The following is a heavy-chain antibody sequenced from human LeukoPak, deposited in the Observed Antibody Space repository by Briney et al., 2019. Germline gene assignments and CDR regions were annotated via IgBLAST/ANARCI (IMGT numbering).Heavy chain of an antibody. J-gene: IGHJ5*02. CDR2: IYYSGST. V-gene: IGHV4-59*01. Sequence: GSLRLSCAASGFTFSSYAVSWIRQPPGKGLEWIGYIYYSGSTNYNPSLKSRVTISVDTSKNQFSLKLSSVTAADTAVYYCARVWVGATFDPWGQGTLVTVSS. D-gene: IGHD1-26*01. CDR3: ARVWVGATFDP. CDR1: GFTFSSYA.